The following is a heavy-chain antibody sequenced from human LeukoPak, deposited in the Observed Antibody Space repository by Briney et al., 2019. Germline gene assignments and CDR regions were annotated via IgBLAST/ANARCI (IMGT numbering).Heavy chain of an antibody. J-gene: IGHJ4*02. CDR1: GGTFSSYA. D-gene: IGHD2-2*01. V-gene: IGHV1-69*06. CDR2: IIPIFGTA. CDR3: VRDRTKYCSSTSCPLDY. Sequence: ASVKVSCKASGGTFSSYAISWVRQAPGQGLEWMGGIIPIFGTANYAQKFQGRVTITADKSTSTAYMELSRLRSDDTAVYYCVRDRTKYCSSTSCPLDYWGQGTWSPSPQ.